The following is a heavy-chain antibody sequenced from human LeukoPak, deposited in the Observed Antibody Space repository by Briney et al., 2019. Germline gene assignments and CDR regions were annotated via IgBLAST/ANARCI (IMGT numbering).Heavy chain of an antibody. Sequence: GGSLTLSCAASGFSFSSFSMNWVRQAPGKGLQWLSYISSSSGTIYYADSVKGRLTISRDNVKNSVYLQMNSLRAEDTAVYYCARLSGSFRLDYWGQGTLITVSS. CDR3: ARLSGSFRLDY. CDR2: ISSSSGTI. CDR1: GFSFSSFS. V-gene: IGHV3-48*01. J-gene: IGHJ4*02. D-gene: IGHD3-10*01.